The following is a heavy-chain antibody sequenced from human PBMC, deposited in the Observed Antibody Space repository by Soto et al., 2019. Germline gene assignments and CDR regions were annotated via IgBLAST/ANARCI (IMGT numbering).Heavy chain of an antibody. CDR1: GYTFTSYG. CDR2: INAANGDT. Sequence: ASVKVSCKASGYTFTSYGIHWVRQAPGQRLEWMGWINAANGDTKYSPKFQGRVTITRDTSASAAYMELSSLRSEDTAVYYCVRRHVSATGIDWFDPWGQGTLVTVSS. D-gene: IGHD6-13*01. CDR3: VRRHVSATGIDWFDP. J-gene: IGHJ5*02. V-gene: IGHV1-3*01.